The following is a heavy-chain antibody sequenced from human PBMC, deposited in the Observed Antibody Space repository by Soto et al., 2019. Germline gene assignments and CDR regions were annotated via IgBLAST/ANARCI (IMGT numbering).Heavy chain of an antibody. V-gene: IGHV3-30-3*01. CDR3: ARGVVVTAALDY. J-gene: IGHJ4*02. CDR1: GCTFSSYA. CDR2: ISYDGSNK. Sequence: GGSLRLSCAASGCTFSSYAMHWVSQAPGKGLEWVAVISYDGSNKYYADSVKGRFTISRDNSKNTLYLQMNSLRAEDTAVYYCARGVVVTAALDYWGQGTLVTVSS. D-gene: IGHD2-21*02.